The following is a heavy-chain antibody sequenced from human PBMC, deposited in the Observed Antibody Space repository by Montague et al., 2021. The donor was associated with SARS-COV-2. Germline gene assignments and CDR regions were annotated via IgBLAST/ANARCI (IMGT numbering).Heavy chain of an antibody. Sequence: SETLSLTCTVSGGSISSSSYYWGWSRQPPGKGLEWIGSIDYSGXTXYXXXXKXRVTISVDTSKNQFSLKLSSVTAADTAVYYCARVGRQQLVWLSGMDVWGQGTTVTVSS. V-gene: IGHV4-39*07. CDR2: IDYSGXT. D-gene: IGHD6-13*01. J-gene: IGHJ6*02. CDR3: ARVGRQQLVWLSGMDV. CDR1: GGSISSSSYY.